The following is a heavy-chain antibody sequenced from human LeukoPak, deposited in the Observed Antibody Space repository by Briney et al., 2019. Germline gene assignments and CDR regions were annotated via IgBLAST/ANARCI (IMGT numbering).Heavy chain of an antibody. CDR2: IYYSGST. J-gene: IGHJ5*02. Sequence: SETLSLTCTVCGGSISSSSYYWGWIRQPPGKGLEWIGSIYYSGSTYYNPSLKSRVTISVDTSKNQFSLKLSSVTAADTAVYYCARHGVTTSWFDPWGQGTLVTVSS. V-gene: IGHV4-39*01. CDR3: ARHGVTTSWFDP. CDR1: GGSISSSSYY. D-gene: IGHD4-11*01.